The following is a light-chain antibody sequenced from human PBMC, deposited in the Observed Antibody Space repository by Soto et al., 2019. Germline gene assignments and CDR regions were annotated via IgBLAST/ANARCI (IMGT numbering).Light chain of an antibody. CDR1: SSNIGAGYD. V-gene: IGLV1-40*01. Sequence: QSVLTQPPSVSGAPGQRVTISCTGSSSNIGAGYDVHWYQQLPGTAPKLLIYGNSNRPSGVPDRFSGSKSGTSASLAITGLQAEDEADYYCQSYDSSPLGVFGGGTKLTVL. J-gene: IGLJ2*01. CDR3: QSYDSSPLGV. CDR2: GNS.